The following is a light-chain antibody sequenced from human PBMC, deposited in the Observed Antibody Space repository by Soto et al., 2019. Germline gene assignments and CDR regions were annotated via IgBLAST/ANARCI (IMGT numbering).Light chain of an antibody. V-gene: IGKV3-20*01. Sequence: EIVLTQSPGTLSLSPGERATLSCRASQRISSSYLAWYQQKPGQAPRLLVSGASSRATGIPDRFSGSGSGTDFTLTISRLEPEDLAVYFCQQYGSSPWTFGQGTKVEIK. J-gene: IGKJ1*01. CDR2: GAS. CDR3: QQYGSSPWT. CDR1: QRISSSY.